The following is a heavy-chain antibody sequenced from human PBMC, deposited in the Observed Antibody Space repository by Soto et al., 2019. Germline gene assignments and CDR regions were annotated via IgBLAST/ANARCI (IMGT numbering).Heavy chain of an antibody. CDR1: GGSISSYY. CDR3: ARVPLDMATNRAFGI. V-gene: IGHV4-59*01. Sequence: SETLSLACTVSGGSISSYYWSWIRQPPGKGLEWLGYIYYSGSTNYDPSLKSRVTISVDTSKNQFSLKLSSVTAEDTAVYYCARVPLDMATNRAFGIWGQGTMVTV. CDR2: IYYSGST. D-gene: IGHD5-12*01. J-gene: IGHJ3*02.